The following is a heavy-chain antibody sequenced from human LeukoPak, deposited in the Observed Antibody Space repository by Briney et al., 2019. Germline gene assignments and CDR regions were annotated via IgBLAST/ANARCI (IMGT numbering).Heavy chain of an antibody. Sequence: PGGSLRLSCAASGFTFSGYTMNWVRQAPGKGLEWISTISHSGSTTHYADSEKGRFIISRDNSKNTLYLQMSSLRAEDTAVYYCGKDDWLNWGQGTLVTVSS. CDR3: GKDDWLN. CDR2: ISHSGSTT. D-gene: IGHD2-21*01. J-gene: IGHJ4*02. CDR1: GFTFSGYT. V-gene: IGHV3-23*01.